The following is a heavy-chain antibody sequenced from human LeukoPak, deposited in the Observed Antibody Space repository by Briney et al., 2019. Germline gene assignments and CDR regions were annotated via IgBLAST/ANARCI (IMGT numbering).Heavy chain of an antibody. Sequence: ASVKVSCKASGFTFTSSAMQWVRQARGQRLEWIGWIVFGSVKTNYAQKFQERVTITRDMSTSTAYMELSSLRSEDTAVYYCAAVYCGTDFYSGYDCDYWGQGTLVTVSS. CDR1: GFTFTSSA. D-gene: IGHD5-12*01. CDR3: AAVYCGTDFYSGYDCDY. J-gene: IGHJ4*02. V-gene: IGHV1-58*02. CDR2: IVFGSVKT.